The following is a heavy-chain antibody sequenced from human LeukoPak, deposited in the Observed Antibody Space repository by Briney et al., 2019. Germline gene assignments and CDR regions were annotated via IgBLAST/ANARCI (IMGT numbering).Heavy chain of an antibody. CDR1: GFTFSSYV. CDR3: AKRAVGAAYYFDY. Sequence: PGGSLIISCAASGFTFSSYVMSWVRQAPGKGLEWVSDISSSGGSTHYADSAKVRCTISRDNSKNTLFLQMNSLRAEDTAVYYCAKRAVGAAYYFDYWGQQTMVADSS. V-gene: IGHV3-23*01. J-gene: IGHJ4*02. CDR2: ISSSGGST. D-gene: IGHD2-15*01.